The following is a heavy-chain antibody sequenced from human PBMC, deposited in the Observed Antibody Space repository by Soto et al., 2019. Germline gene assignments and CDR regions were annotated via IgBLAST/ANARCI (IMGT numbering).Heavy chain of an antibody. D-gene: IGHD2-21*02. Sequence: SETLSLTCAVSGGSISSGGYSWSWIRQPPGKGLEWIGYIYHSGSTYYNPSLKSRVTISVDTSKNQFSLKLSSVTAADTAVYYCARRVVVTASPINWFDPWGQGTLVTVSS. CDR2: IYHSGST. V-gene: IGHV4-30-2*01. CDR3: ARRVVVTASPINWFDP. J-gene: IGHJ5*02. CDR1: GGSISSGGYS.